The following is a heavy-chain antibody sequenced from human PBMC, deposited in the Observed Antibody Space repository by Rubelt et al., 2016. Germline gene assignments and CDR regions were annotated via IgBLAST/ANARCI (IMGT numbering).Heavy chain of an antibody. CDR1: GGSIRSSSYY. J-gene: IGHJ4*02. CDR2: IYYIGNT. V-gene: IGHV4-39*01. CDR3: VRRRMVGYYFDQ. Sequence: QLQLQESGPGLVKPSETLSLTCTVSGGSIRSSSYYWGWIRQPPGKGLEWIGSIYYIGNTFNNPSLKSRVSISVDTSKNQFARKRGSVTAADTAVYYCVRRRMVGYYFDQWGQGTLVTVSS. D-gene: IGHD2-8*01.